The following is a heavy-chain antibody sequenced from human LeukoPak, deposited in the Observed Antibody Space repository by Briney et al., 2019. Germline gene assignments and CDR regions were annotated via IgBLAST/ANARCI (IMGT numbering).Heavy chain of an antibody. CDR2: IYYSGST. CDR3: ARAGGLTDAFDI. V-gene: IGHV4-39*07. CDR1: GGSISSSSYY. J-gene: IGHJ3*02. Sequence: SETLSPTCTVSGGSISSSSYYWGWIRQPPGKGLEWIGSIYYSGSTYYNPSLKSRVTISVDTSKNQFSLKLSSVTAADTAVYYCARAGGLTDAFDIWGQGTMVTVSS. D-gene: IGHD1-14*01.